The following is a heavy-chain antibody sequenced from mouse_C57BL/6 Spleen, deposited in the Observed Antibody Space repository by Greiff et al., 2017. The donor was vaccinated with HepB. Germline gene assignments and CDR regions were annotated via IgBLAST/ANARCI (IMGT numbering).Heavy chain of an antibody. J-gene: IGHJ4*01. Sequence: QVQLKESGPGILQSSQTLSLTCSFSGFSLSTSGMGVSWIRQPSGKGLEWLAHIYWDDDKRYNPSLKSRLTISKDTSRNQVFLKITSVDTADTATYYCARRDYYGTRYYAMDYWGQGTSVTVSS. V-gene: IGHV8-12*01. CDR2: IYWDDDK. D-gene: IGHD1-1*01. CDR1: GFSLSTSGMG. CDR3: ARRDYYGTRYYAMDY.